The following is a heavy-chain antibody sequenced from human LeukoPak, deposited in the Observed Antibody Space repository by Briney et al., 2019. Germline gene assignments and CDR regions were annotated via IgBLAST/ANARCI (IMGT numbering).Heavy chain of an antibody. CDR1: GFSFITNG. CDR3: AKDGFGGGTFPYYLDN. J-gene: IGHJ4*02. Sequence: GGSLTLSCAASGFSFITNGIHWVRQAPGKGLEWVAFIPYDGSKKYYTDSVKGRFTISRDNSKNTMYLQMNSLRPEDTAVYYCAKDGFGGGTFPYYLDNWGGGTLVTVSS. CDR2: IPYDGSKK. V-gene: IGHV3-30*02. D-gene: IGHD3-3*01.